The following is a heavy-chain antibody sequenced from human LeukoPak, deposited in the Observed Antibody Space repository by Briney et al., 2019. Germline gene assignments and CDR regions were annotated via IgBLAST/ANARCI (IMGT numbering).Heavy chain of an antibody. D-gene: IGHD2-15*01. CDR3: ARAGAVVDNWFDP. J-gene: IGHJ5*02. V-gene: IGHV1-46*01. Sequence: ASVKVSCKASEYTFTSYYIHWARQAPGQGLEWMGLINPSAGSTSYAQKFQGRVTMTTDTSTTTAYMELRSLRSDDTAVYYCARAGAVVDNWFDPWGQGTLVTVSS. CDR1: EYTFTSYY. CDR2: INPSAGST.